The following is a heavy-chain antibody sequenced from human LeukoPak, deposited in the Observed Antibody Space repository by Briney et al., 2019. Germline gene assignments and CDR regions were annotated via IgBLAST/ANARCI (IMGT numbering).Heavy chain of an antibody. CDR1: GGSISSYY. Sequence: SETLSLTCTVSGGSISSYYWSWIRQPPGKGLEWIGYIYYSGSTNYNPSLKSRVTISVDTSKNQFSLKLSSVTAADTAVYYCARHETGLRGALDYWGQGTLVPVSS. D-gene: IGHD3-10*01. CDR2: IYYSGST. J-gene: IGHJ4*02. CDR3: ARHETGLRGALDY. V-gene: IGHV4-59*08.